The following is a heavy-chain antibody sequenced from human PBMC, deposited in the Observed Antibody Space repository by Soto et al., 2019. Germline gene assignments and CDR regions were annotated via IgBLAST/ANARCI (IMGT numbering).Heavy chain of an antibody. Sequence: QVQLQQGGAGLLKPSETLSLSCPVYGTSFSNSYWSWIRQAPGKGPEWLGEINHTGSTNYNPSLKSRVTISVDASKKEFSLKLRSVTAADTAVYYCARVGQLFPDLDLWGRGTLVSVSS. D-gene: IGHD3-10*01. V-gene: IGHV4-34*01. J-gene: IGHJ2*01. CDR2: INHTGST. CDR1: GTSFSNSY. CDR3: ARVGQLFPDLDL.